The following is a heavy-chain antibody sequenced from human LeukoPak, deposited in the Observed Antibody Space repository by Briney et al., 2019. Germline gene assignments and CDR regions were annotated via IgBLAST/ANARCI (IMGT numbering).Heavy chain of an antibody. CDR2: ISSSGSTI. Sequence: GSLRLSCTASGFTFGDHAMSWVRQAPGKGLEWVSYISSSGSTIYYADSVKGRFTISRDNAKNSLYLQMNSLRAEDTAVYYCARRGTTYFDYWGQGTLVTVSS. D-gene: IGHD1-7*01. CDR1: GFTFGDHA. CDR3: ARRGTTYFDY. V-gene: IGHV3-11*01. J-gene: IGHJ4*02.